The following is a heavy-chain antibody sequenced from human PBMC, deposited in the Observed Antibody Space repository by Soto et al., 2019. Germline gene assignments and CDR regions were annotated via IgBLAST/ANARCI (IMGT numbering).Heavy chain of an antibody. CDR1: GFNFRDFW. J-gene: IGHJ4*02. V-gene: IGHV3-74*01. D-gene: IGHD1-26*01. CDR3: TRDDSGLGIDY. CDR2: IPSDGRDV. Sequence: PGGSLRLSCEASGFNFRDFWMHWVRQPPGKGPEWVSNIPSDGRDVSYADSVRGRFTISRDDARNTLYLQRSDLRVEDTAIYYCTRDDSGLGIDYWGQGPQVTVSS.